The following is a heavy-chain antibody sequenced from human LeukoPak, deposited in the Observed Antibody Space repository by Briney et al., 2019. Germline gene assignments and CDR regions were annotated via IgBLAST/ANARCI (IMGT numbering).Heavy chain of an antibody. J-gene: IGHJ6*02. CDR3: ACTYKYSSSWYSGFRNYYYGMDV. Sequence: GESLKISCKGSGYSFTNYWIGWVRQMPGKGLEWMGIIYPGDSDIRYSPSFQGQVTISADKSISTAYLQWSSLKASDTAMYYCACTYKYSSSWYSGFRNYYYGMDVWGQGTTVTVSS. CDR2: IYPGDSDI. CDR1: GYSFTNYW. V-gene: IGHV5-51*01. D-gene: IGHD6-13*01.